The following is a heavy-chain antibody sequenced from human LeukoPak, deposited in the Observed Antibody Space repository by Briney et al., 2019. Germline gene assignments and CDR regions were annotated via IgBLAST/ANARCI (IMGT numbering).Heavy chain of an antibody. J-gene: IGHJ4*02. CDR2: IYASGNT. CDR3: ARDRGRSSSGLDY. Sequence: SETLSLTCTVSGGSISSYYWSWVRQPAGKGLEWIGRIYASGNTNYNPSLKSRVTMSLDTSKKQFSLKLSSVTAADTAVYYCARDRGRSSSGLDYWGQGTLVIVSS. V-gene: IGHV4-4*07. D-gene: IGHD6-6*01. CDR1: GGSISSYY.